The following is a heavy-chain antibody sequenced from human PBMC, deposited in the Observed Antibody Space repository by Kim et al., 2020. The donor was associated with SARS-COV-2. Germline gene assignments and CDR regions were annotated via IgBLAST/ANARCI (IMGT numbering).Heavy chain of an antibody. CDR3: VRVPVTNYGMDV. J-gene: IGHJ6*02. Sequence: GGSLRLSCAASGFTFSDHYMDWVRQAPGKGLEWVGRSRNKANSYTTEYAASVKGRFTVSRDDSKNSLYLQMNSLKTEDTAVYYCVRVPVTNYGMDVWGQGTAVTVSS. CDR1: GFTFSDHY. CDR2: SRNKANSYTT. V-gene: IGHV3-72*01. D-gene: IGHD3-10*01.